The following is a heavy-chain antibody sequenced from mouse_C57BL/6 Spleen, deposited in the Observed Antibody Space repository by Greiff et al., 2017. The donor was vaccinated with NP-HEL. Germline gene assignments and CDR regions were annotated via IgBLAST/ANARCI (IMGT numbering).Heavy chain of an antibody. D-gene: IGHD2-10*02. V-gene: IGHV5-9-1*02. J-gene: IGHJ2*01. CDR2: ISSGGDYI. Sequence: EVHLVESGEGLVKPGGSLKLSCAASGFTFSSYAMSWVRQTPEKRLEWVAYISSGGDYIYYADTVKGRFTISRDNARNTLYLQMSSLKSEDTAMYYCTRGGYGNQYYFDYWGQGTTLTVSS. CDR3: TRGGYGNQYYFDY. CDR1: GFTFSSYA.